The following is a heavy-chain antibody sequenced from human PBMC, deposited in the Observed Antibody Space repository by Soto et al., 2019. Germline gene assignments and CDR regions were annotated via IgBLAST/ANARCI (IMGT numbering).Heavy chain of an antibody. CDR3: ARHPHAYYDILTGYYEYFQH. CDR2: IYPGDSDT. J-gene: IGHJ1*01. CDR1: GYSFTSYW. Sequence: GESLKISCKGSGYSFTSYWIGWVRQMPGKGLEWMGIIYPGDSDTRYSPSFQGQVTISADKSISTAYLQWGSLKASDTGMDYCARHPHAYYDILTGYYEYFQHWGQGTLVTVSS. V-gene: IGHV5-51*01. D-gene: IGHD3-9*01.